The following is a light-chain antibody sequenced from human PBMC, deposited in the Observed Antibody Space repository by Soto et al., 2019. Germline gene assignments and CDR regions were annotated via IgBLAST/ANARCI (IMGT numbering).Light chain of an antibody. J-gene: IGKJ3*01. CDR1: QSVSSY. CDR2: DAS. CDR3: QQRSNWPPLFT. V-gene: IGKV3-11*01. Sequence: EIVLTQSPATLSLSPGERATLSCRARQSVSSYLAWYQQKPGQAPRLLIYDASNRATGIPARFSGSGSGTDFTLTISSLEPEDFAVYYCQQRSNWPPLFTFGPGTKVYIK.